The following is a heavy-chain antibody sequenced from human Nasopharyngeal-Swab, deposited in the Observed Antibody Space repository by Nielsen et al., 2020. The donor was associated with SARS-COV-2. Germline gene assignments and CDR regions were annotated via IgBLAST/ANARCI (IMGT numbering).Heavy chain of an antibody. J-gene: IGHJ4*02. D-gene: IGHD2-15*01. CDR3: VRDDGTSWLLDK. CDR1: GYLLINQA. Sequence: ASVNVSCKACGYLLINQALHWVRQAPGQSLERMGWITAVDGKTEYSQKFHDRLILSSDSSVNTAYMDLSSLRSEDTAVYFCVRDDGTSWLLDKWGPGTLVTVSS. CDR2: ITAVDGKT. V-gene: IGHV1-3*01.